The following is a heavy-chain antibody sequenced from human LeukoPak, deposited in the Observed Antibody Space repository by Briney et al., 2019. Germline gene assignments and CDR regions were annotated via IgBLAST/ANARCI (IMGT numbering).Heavy chain of an antibody. CDR2: ISSSGSTI. D-gene: IGHD4-17*01. CDR3: AREGDYGDYLNWFDP. Sequence: PGGSLSLSCAAAGFTFSDYYMSWFRQAPGKGLEWVSYISSSGSTIYYADSVKGRFTISRNNAKNSLYLQMNSLRAEDTAVYYCAREGDYGDYLNWFDPWGQGTLVTVSS. CDR1: GFTFSDYY. J-gene: IGHJ5*02. V-gene: IGHV3-11*01.